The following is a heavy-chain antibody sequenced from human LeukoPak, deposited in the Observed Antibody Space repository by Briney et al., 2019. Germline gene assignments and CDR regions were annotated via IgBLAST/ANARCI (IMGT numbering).Heavy chain of an antibody. D-gene: IGHD3-10*01. Sequence: ASVKVSCKASGYTFTGYYMHWVRQAPGQGLEWMGWINPNSGGTNYAQKFQGRVTMTEDTSTDTAYMELSSLRSEDTAVYYCATKGVTMVRGVITSLNWFDPWGQGTLVTVSS. V-gene: IGHV1-2*02. J-gene: IGHJ5*02. CDR2: INPNSGGT. CDR3: ATKGVTMVRGVITSLNWFDP. CDR1: GYTFTGYY.